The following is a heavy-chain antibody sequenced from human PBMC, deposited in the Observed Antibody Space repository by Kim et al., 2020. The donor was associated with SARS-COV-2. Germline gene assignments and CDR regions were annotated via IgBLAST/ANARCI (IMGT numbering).Heavy chain of an antibody. V-gene: IGHV4-59*01. CDR3: AREQLAPDYYFDY. J-gene: IGHJ4*02. D-gene: IGHD6-13*01. Sequence: YHPALQSRVTISVDTSKNQFSLKLSSVTAADTALYYCAREQLAPDYYFDYWGQGTLVTVSS.